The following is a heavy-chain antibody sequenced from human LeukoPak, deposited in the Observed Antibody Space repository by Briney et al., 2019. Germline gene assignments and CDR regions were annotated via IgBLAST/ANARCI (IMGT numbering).Heavy chain of an antibody. CDR3: AREETGGYCSSTSCSD. CDR2: IYSGGST. Sequence: GGSLRLSCAASGFTVSSNYMSWVRRAPGKGLEWVSVIYSGGSTYYADSVKGRFTISRDNSKNTLYLQMNSLRAEDTAVYYCAREETGGYCSSTSCSDWGQGTLVTVSS. D-gene: IGHD2-2*01. CDR1: GFTVSSNY. V-gene: IGHV3-53*01. J-gene: IGHJ4*02.